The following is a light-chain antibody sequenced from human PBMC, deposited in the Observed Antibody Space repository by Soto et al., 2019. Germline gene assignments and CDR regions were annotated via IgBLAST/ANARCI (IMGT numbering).Light chain of an antibody. V-gene: IGKV1-39*01. CDR2: AAS. Sequence: DIQMTQSPSSLSASIGDRVTITCRASQTVNTYLHWYQQKPGKAPKLLIYAASNLQSGVPSRFSGSGSGTNFTLTISSLQPEDFSTYYCQQVNSFPRTFGQGTRLEIK. CDR1: QTVNTY. J-gene: IGKJ5*01. CDR3: QQVNSFPRT.